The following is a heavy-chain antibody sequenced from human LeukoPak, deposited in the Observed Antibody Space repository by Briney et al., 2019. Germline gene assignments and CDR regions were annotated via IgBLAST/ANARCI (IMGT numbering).Heavy chain of an antibody. D-gene: IGHD3-3*01. J-gene: IGHJ5*02. Sequence: PSETLSLTCTVSGDSISDFSWTWIRQTPGKGLEWIGFISSSGTSHYSPSLESRVTFSLDTSKSQFSLSLKSVTAADTAVYYCARVFRGAVTSNWFDPWGQGILVTVS. CDR3: ARVFRGAVTSNWFDP. V-gene: IGHV4-59*01. CDR1: GDSISDFS. CDR2: ISSSGTS.